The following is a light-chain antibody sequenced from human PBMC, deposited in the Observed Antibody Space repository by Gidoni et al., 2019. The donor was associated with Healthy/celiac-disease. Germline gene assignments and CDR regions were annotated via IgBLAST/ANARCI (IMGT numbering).Light chain of an antibody. V-gene: IGKV4-1*01. CDR3: QQYYSTPPT. J-gene: IGKJ2*01. CDR1: QSVLYSSNNKNY. CDR2: WAS. Sequence: DIVMTQSPDSLAVSLGERATINCKSSQSVLYSSNNKNYLAWYQQKPGQPPKLLIYWASTRESGVPDRFSGSGSGTEFTLTISSLQAEDVAVYYCQQYYSTPPTFXQXTKLXIK.